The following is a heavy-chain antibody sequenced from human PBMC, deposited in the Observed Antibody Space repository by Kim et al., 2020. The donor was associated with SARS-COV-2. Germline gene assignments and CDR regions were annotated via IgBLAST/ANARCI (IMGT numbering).Heavy chain of an antibody. D-gene: IGHD3-22*01. J-gene: IGHJ6*02. CDR3: ARDGITMIVVVIRRHYYGMDV. V-gene: IGHV3-30*04. CDR1: GFTFSSYA. CDR2: ISYDGSNK. Sequence: GGSLRLSCAASGFTFSSYAMHWVRQAPGKGLEWVAVISYDGSNKYYADSVKGRFTISRDNSKNTLYLQMNSLRAEDTAVYYCARDGITMIVVVIRRHYYGMDVWGQGTTVTVSS.